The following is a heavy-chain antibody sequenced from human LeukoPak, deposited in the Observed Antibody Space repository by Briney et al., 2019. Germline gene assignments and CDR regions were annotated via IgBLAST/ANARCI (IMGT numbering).Heavy chain of an antibody. V-gene: IGHV3-23*01. CDR2: ISGSADTT. CDR3: VRVYSGSYF. J-gene: IGHJ4*02. Sequence: PGGSLRLSCAASGFTFSSHGMSWVRQAPGKGLEWVSGISGSADTTYYADSVKGRFTISRDNAKNSLYLQMNSLRAEDTAVYYCVRVYSGSYFWGQGTLVTVSS. CDR1: GFTFSSHG. D-gene: IGHD1-26*01.